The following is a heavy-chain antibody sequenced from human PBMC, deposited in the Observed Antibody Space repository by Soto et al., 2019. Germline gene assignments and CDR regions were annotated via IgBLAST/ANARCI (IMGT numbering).Heavy chain of an antibody. CDR3: ASAPRDYAFWSGYHPPERW. V-gene: IGHV1-69*02. D-gene: IGHD3-3*01. J-gene: IGHJ4*02. CDR2: IIPILGIA. CDR1: RGTFSSYT. Sequence: QVQLVQSGAEVKKPGSSVKVSCKASRGTFSSYTISWVRQAPGQGLEWMGRIIPILGIANYAQKSQARVTITADQSTSTPYMELSSFRCADTAVYSCASAPRDYAFWSGYHPPERWWGQGTLVTVSS.